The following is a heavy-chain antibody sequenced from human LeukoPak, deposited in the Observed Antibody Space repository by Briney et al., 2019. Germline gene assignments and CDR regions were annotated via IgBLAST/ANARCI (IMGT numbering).Heavy chain of an antibody. J-gene: IGHJ6*02. V-gene: IGHV1-18*01. CDR1: GYNFNSYG. CDR3: ARDQGDIGGAGGLYYGMDV. Sequence: ASVKVSCKASGYNFNSYGISWVRQAPGHGLEWMGWISTYNGNTHYAQKLQGRVTMTTDTFTTTGYMELRSLRSDDTAVYYCARDQGDIGGAGGLYYGMDVWGQGTTVTVSS. CDR2: ISTYNGNT. D-gene: IGHD1-26*01.